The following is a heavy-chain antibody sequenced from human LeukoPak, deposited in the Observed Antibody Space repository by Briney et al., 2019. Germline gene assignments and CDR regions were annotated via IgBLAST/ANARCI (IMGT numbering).Heavy chain of an antibody. CDR3: ARGYYYDSSGYSTEDN. J-gene: IGHJ4*02. Sequence: ASVKVSCKASGYTFTSYGISWVRQAPGQGLEWMGWISAYNGNTNYAQKLQGRVTMTTDTSTTTAYMELRSLRSDDTAVYYCARGYYYDSSGYSTEDNWGQGTLVTVSS. D-gene: IGHD3-22*01. V-gene: IGHV1-18*01. CDR2: ISAYNGNT. CDR1: GYTFTSYG.